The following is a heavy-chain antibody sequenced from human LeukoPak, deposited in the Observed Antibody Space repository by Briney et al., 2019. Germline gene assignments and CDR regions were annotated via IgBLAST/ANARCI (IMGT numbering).Heavy chain of an antibody. V-gene: IGHV4-39*01. J-gene: IGHJ5*02. CDR3: ARQAKISSTDWFDP. D-gene: IGHD2-2*01. Sequence: SETLSLTCAVYGGSFSGYYWGWIRQPPGKGLEWIGTIYYSGTTYYSPSLKSRVTISVDTSKNQFSLRLSSVTAADTAVYYCARQAKISSTDWFDPWGQGTLVTVSS. CDR1: GGSFSGYY. CDR2: IYYSGTT.